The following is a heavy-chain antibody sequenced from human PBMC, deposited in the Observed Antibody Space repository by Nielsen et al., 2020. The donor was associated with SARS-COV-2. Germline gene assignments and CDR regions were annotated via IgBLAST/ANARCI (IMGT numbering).Heavy chain of an antibody. D-gene: IGHD3-3*01. Sequence: PGKGLEWLGSIYYSGSTYYNPSLKSRVTISVDTSKNQFSLKLSSVTAADTAVYYCARHGTYYDFWSGYFDAFDIWGQGTMVTVSS. V-gene: IGHV4-39*01. CDR2: IYYSGST. CDR3: ARHGTYYDFWSGYFDAFDI. J-gene: IGHJ3*02.